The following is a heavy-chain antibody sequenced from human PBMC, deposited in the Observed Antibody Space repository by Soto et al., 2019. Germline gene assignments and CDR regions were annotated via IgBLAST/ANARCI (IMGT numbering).Heavy chain of an antibody. CDR2: IKRDGSTT. D-gene: IGHD2-2*01. Sequence: GGSLRLSCAASGFTFSDYWMHWVRQAPGKGLEWVSRIKRDGSTTNYADSVKGRFTISRDNAKNTLYLQMNSLGAEDTALYYCASGLVGYCSSSSCHAYRFDPWGQGTLVTVSS. V-gene: IGHV3-74*01. CDR1: GFTFSDYW. J-gene: IGHJ5*02. CDR3: ASGLVGYCSSSSCHAYRFDP.